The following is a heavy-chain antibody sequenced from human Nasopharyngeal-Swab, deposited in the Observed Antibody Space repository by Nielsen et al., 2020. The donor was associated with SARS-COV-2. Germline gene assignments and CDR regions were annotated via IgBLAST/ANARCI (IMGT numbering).Heavy chain of an antibody. V-gene: IGHV1-46*02. CDR1: GCTFNFYY. D-gene: IGHD6-13*01. CDR2: INPRDGST. CDR3: AGWVEAAAFFDK. J-gene: IGHJ3*02. Sequence: ASVTVSCKQSGCTFNFYYMHWVRQAPGQGLEWVGMINPRDGSTSYAHKLQGRVTMTSDTSTGTVYMELSILETGDTAVYYRAGWVEAAAFFDKWGQGARVTVSS.